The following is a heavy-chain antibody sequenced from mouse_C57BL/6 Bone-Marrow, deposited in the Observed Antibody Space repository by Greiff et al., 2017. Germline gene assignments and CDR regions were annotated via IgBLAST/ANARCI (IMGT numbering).Heavy chain of an antibody. Sequence: QVQLQQSGAELARPGASVKLSCKASGYTFTSYGISWVKQRTGQGLEWIGEIYPRSGNTYYNEKFKGKATLTADKSSSTAYMELRSLTSADSAVYFCARGYYGSSPFYYAMDYWGQGTSVTVSS. D-gene: IGHD1-1*01. CDR3: ARGYYGSSPFYYAMDY. J-gene: IGHJ4*01. CDR2: IYPRSGNT. V-gene: IGHV1-81*01. CDR1: GYTFTSYG.